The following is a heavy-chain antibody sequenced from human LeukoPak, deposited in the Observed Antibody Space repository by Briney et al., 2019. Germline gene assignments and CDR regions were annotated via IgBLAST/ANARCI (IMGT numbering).Heavy chain of an antibody. Sequence: TGGSLRLSCAASGFSFSNYAMHWVRQAPGKGLEWVAVISYDGSNKYYADSVKGRFTISRDNSKNTLYLQMNSLRVDDTAVYYCAKSVEHSNYRKFPDWGQGTLVTVSS. CDR1: GFSFSNYA. CDR2: ISYDGSNK. D-gene: IGHD4-11*01. J-gene: IGHJ1*01. CDR3: AKSVEHSNYRKFPD. V-gene: IGHV3-30-3*02.